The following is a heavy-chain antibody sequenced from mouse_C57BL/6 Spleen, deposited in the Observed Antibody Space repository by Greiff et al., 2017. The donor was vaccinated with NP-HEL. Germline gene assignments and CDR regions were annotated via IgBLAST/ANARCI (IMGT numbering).Heavy chain of an antibody. CDR3: TGLIYYGYDAPAY. CDR1: GFTFSNYW. CDR2: IRLKSDNYAT. V-gene: IGHV6-3*01. J-gene: IGHJ3*01. Sequence: EVMLVESGGGLVQPGGSMKLSCVASGFTFSNYWMNWVRQSPEKGLEWVAQIRLKSDNYATHYAESVKGRFTISRDESKSSVYLQMNNLRAEDTGIYYCTGLIYYGYDAPAYWGQGTLVTVSA. D-gene: IGHD2-2*01.